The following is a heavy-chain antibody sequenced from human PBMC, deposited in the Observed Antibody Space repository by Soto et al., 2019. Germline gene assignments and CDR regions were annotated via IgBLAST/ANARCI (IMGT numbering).Heavy chain of an antibody. CDR1: GFTFSSYG. Sequence: QVQLVESGGGVVQPGRSLRLSCAASGFTFSSYGMHWVRQAPGKGLEWVTSIWYDGTNKYYGDSVKGRFTISRDKSKNTLYLQMNSRRVEDSAVYYCARDRGYGKWLADYWDQGTLVTVSS. CDR3: ARDRGYGKWLADY. D-gene: IGHD6-19*01. CDR2: IWYDGTNK. V-gene: IGHV3-33*01. J-gene: IGHJ4*01.